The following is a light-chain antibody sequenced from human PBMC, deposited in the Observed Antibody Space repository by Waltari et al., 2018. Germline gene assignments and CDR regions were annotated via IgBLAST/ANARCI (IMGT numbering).Light chain of an antibody. CDR1: QTVRTTY. J-gene: IGKJ4*01. Sequence: EIVLTQSPGTLSLSPGERATLSCRASQTVRTTYLAWYQKKPGQAPTLLIYGASSRATGIPDRFSGSGSGTDFSLTISSLDPEDFAVYYCQQYDISPLTFGGGTKVEIK. V-gene: IGKV3-20*01. CDR2: GAS. CDR3: QQYDISPLT.